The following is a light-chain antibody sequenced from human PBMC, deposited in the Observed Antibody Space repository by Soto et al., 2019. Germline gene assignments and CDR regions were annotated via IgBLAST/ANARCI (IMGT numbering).Light chain of an antibody. CDR1: SSDVGGYNY. V-gene: IGLV2-14*01. Sequence: QSALTQPASVSGSPGQSITIPCTGTSSDVGGYNYVSWYQQHPGKAPRLMIYDVSNRPSGVSNRFSGSQSGNTASLTISGLQAEYEADYYCSSFTSSSTPYYVFGAGTQLTVL. CDR3: SSFTSSSTPYYV. CDR2: DVS. J-gene: IGLJ1*01.